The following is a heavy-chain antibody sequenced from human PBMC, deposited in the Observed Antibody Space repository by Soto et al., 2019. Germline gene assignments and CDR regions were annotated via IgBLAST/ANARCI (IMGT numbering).Heavy chain of an antibody. CDR1: GGSFSGYY. CDR2: INHSGST. J-gene: IGHJ1*01. V-gene: IGHV4-34*01. Sequence: QVQLQQWGAGLLKPSETLSLTCAVYGGSFSGYYWSWIRQPPGKGLEWIGEINHSGSTNYNPSLKSRVTISVDTSKNQFSLKLSSVTAADTAVYCCARADRQLNCSGGSCYSVYFQHWGQGTLVTVSS. CDR3: ARADRQLNCSGGSCYSVYFQH. D-gene: IGHD2-15*01.